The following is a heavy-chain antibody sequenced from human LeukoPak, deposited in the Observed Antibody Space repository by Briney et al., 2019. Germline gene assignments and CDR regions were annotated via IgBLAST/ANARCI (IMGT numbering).Heavy chain of an antibody. Sequence: GGSLRLSCAASGFTFRSYAMSWVRQAPGKGLEWVSGISNSGGSGSAYYADSVKGRITIFRDNSKNTLYLQTNSLRVEDTAVYYCALGYAMNYWGQGTLVTVSS. CDR2: ISNSGGSGSA. J-gene: IGHJ4*02. V-gene: IGHV3-23*01. CDR1: GFTFRSYA. D-gene: IGHD2-8*01. CDR3: ALGYAMNY.